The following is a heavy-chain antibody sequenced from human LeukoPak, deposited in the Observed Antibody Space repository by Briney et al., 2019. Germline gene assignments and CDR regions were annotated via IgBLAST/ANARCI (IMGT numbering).Heavy chain of an antibody. J-gene: IGHJ5*02. CDR1: GGSISSYY. Sequence: PSETPSLTCTVSGGSISSYYWSWIRQPPGKGLEWIGYIYYSGSTNYNPSLKSRVTISVDASKNQFSLKLSSVTAADTAVYYCAREVEQLVRGGWFDPWGQGTLVTVSS. CDR3: AREVEQLVRGGWFDP. CDR2: IYYSGST. V-gene: IGHV4-59*01. D-gene: IGHD6-13*01.